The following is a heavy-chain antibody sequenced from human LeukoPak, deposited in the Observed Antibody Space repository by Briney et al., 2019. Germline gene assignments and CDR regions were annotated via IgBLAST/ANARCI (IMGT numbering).Heavy chain of an antibody. V-gene: IGHV3-66*01. D-gene: IGHD3-22*01. CDR1: GFTFSSYA. Sequence: QSGGSLRLSCAASGFTFSSYAMSWVRQAPGKGLEWVSVIYSGGSTYYADSVKGRFTISRHNSKNTLYLQMNSLRAEDTAVYYCARLSSGYYGGDYWGQGTLVTVSS. J-gene: IGHJ4*02. CDR3: ARLSSGYYGGDY. CDR2: IYSGGST.